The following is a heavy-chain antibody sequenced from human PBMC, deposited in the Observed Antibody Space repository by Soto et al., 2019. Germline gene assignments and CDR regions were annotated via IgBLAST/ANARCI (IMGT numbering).Heavy chain of an antibody. D-gene: IGHD6-13*01. J-gene: IGHJ6*04. CDR1: GGSISSSSYY. CDR2: IYYSGST. CDR3: ARNANSRWYLSYGMSV. V-gene: IGHV4-39*01. Sequence: PSETLSLTCTVSGGSISSSSYYWGWIRQPPGKGLEWIGSIYYSGSTYYNPSLKSRVTISVDTSKNQFSLKLSSVTAADPAVYYCARNANSRWYLSYGMSVWGKGTTVTVSP.